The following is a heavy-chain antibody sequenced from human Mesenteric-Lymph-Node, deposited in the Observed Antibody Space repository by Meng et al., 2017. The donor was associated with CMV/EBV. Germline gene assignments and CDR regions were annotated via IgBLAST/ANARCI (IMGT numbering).Heavy chain of an antibody. CDR2: IYYSGSI. V-gene: IGHV4-59*04. CDR1: GGSITTFY. CDR3: ARSGSSDGASFDY. J-gene: IGHJ4*02. D-gene: IGHD2-15*01. Sequence: GSLRLSCTVSGGSITTFYWNWIRQPPGKGLEWIGYIYYSGSIYYNPSLKSRVTMSVDTSKNQFSLKVSSVTAVDTAVYYCARSGSSDGASFDYWGQGTLVTVSS.